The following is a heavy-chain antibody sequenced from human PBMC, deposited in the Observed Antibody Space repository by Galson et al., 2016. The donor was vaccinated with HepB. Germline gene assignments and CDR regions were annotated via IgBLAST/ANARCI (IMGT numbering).Heavy chain of an antibody. CDR3: ARDDSGGWYGFQYGMDV. Sequence: ETLSLTCTVSGASISGYYLSWIRQPPGKGLEWIGYIYYSGRINYNPSLKSRVTISVDTSKNQFSLKLSSVTAADTAVYYCARDDSGGWYGFQYGMDVWGQGTTVTVSS. CDR2: IYYSGRI. CDR1: GASISGYY. D-gene: IGHD6-19*01. J-gene: IGHJ6*02. V-gene: IGHV4-59*01.